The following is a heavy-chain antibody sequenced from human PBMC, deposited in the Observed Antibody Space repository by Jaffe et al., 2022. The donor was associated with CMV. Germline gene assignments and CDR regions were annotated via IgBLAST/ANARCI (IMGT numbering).Heavy chain of an antibody. V-gene: IGHV4-59*08. J-gene: IGHJ5*02. CDR1: GGSISSYY. D-gene: IGHD1-20*01. CDR3: ARRLVSYKQEWFDP. CDR2: IYYSGST. Sequence: QVQLQESGPGLVKPSETLSLTCTVSGGSISSYYWSWIRQPPGKGLEWIGYIYYSGSTNYNPSLKSRVTISVDTSKNQFSLKLSSVTAADTAVYYCARRLVSYKQEWFDPWGQGTLVTVSS.